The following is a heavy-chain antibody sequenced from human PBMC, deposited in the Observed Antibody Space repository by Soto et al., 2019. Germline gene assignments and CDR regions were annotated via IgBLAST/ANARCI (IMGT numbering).Heavy chain of an antibody. V-gene: IGHV3-30-3*01. CDR2: ISVDGGTK. CDR3: AREARFGSYIDY. CDR1: RFPFRSYN. D-gene: IGHD3-16*01. J-gene: IGHJ4*02. Sequence: PGGSLRLSCAASRFPFRSYNMYWVRQAPGKGLEWVALISVDGGTKNYADSVKGRFTVSRDDSENNLSLQMNSLRPEDTAVYFFAREARFGSYIDYWGQGTLFTVSS.